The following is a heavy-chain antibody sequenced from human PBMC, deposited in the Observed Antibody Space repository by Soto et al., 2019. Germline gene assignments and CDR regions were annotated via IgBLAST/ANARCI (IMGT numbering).Heavy chain of an antibody. J-gene: IGHJ4*02. CDR3: AKSEGVRMVYLELDY. CDR2: ISGSGGST. Sequence: GGSLRLSCAASGFTFSSYAMSWVRQAPGKGLEWVSAISGSGGSTYYADSVKGRFTISRDNSKNTLYLQMNSLRAEDTAVYYCAKSEGVRMVYLELDYWGQGTLVTVSS. CDR1: GFTFSSYA. D-gene: IGHD2-8*01. V-gene: IGHV3-23*01.